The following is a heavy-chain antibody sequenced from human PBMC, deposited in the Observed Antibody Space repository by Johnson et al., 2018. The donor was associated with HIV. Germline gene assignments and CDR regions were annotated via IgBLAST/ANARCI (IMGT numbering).Heavy chain of an antibody. V-gene: IGHV3-30*02. CDR3: VRDKAVNDLIVVGNTAFDI. CDR2: TQYDGSNK. CDR1: GFSFSSYG. J-gene: IGHJ3*02. Sequence: VQLVESGGGVVQPGGSLTLSCAASGFSFSSYGIHWVRQAPGKGLEWVAFTQYDGSNKYYADSVKGRFTLSRDNSRNTLYLQMNSLRAEDTAVYYCVRDKAVNDLIVVGNTAFDIWGQGTMVTVSS. D-gene: IGHD3-22*01.